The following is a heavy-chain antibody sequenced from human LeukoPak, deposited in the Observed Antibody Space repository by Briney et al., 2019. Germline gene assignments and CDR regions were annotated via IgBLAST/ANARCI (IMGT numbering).Heavy chain of an antibody. CDR1: GYTFTGYY. V-gene: IGHV1-2*02. CDR3: ARDQDDFWSGYPHWFDP. J-gene: IGHJ5*02. CDR2: INPNSGGT. Sequence: ASVKVSCKASGYTFTGYYMHWVRQAPGQGLEWMGWINPNSGGTNYAQKLQGRVTMTTDTSTSTAYMELRSLRSDDTAVYYCARDQDDFWSGYPHWFDPWGQGTLVTVSS. D-gene: IGHD3-3*01.